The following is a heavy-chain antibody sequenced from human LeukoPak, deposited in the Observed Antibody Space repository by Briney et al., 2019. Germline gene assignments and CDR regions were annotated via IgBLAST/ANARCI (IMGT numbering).Heavy chain of an antibody. V-gene: IGHV1-18*01. CDR3: ARGGDFWSGYEKGNWFDP. J-gene: IGHJ5*02. CDR2: ISAYNGNT. Sequence: ASVKVSCKASGYTFTSYGISWVRQAPGQGLEWMGWISAYNGNTNYAQKLQGRVTMTTDTSTSTVYMELSSLRSEDTAVYYCARGGDFWSGYEKGNWFDPWGQGTLVTVSS. CDR1: GYTFTSYG. D-gene: IGHD3-3*01.